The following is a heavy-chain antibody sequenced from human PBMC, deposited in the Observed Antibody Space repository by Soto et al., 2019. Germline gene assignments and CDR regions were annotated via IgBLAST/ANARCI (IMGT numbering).Heavy chain of an antibody. CDR3: ARLIRFQGMKDNAFDT. J-gene: IGHJ3*02. CDR2: IYWDDDK. D-gene: IGHD3-10*01. CDR1: GFSLSISGVG. V-gene: IGHV2-5*02. Sequence: SCPTLVKPTQTLTLTCTFSGFSLSISGVGVGWIRQPPGKALEWLALIYWDDDKRYSPSLKSRLTITKDTSKNQVVLTMTNVDPVDTGTYYCARLIRFQGMKDNAFDTRCRGTMITVSS.